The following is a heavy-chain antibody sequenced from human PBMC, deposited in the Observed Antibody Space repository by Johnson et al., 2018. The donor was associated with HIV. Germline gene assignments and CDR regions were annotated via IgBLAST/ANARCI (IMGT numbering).Heavy chain of an antibody. V-gene: IGHV3-66*01. J-gene: IGHJ3*02. CDR2: IYSGGST. Sequence: VQLVEYGGGVVQPGRSLRLSCAASGFTFSSYAMHWVRQAPGKGLEWVSVIYSGGSTYYADSVKGRFTISRDNSKNTLYLQMNNLRAEDTAVYFCARGCGGDCAHQEAFDIWGQGTMVTVSS. D-gene: IGHD2-21*02. CDR3: ARGCGGDCAHQEAFDI. CDR1: GFTFSSYA.